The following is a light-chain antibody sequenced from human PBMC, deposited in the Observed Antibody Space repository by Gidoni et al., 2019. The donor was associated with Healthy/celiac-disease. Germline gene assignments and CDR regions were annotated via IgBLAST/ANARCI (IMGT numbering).Light chain of an antibody. CDR2: EVS. CDR1: SSDVGGYNY. CDR3: SSYTSSSTLV. J-gene: IGLJ2*01. V-gene: IGLV2-14*01. Sequence: QSALTQPASVSGSPGQSIPISCTGTSSDVGGYNYVSWYQQLPGKAPKLMIYEVSNRPSGVSNRFSGSKSGNTASLTISGLQAEDEADYYCSSYTSSSTLVFGGGTKLTVL.